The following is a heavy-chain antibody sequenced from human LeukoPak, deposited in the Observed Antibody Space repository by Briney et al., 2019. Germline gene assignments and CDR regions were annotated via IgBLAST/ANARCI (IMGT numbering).Heavy chain of an antibody. V-gene: IGHV3-48*03. Sequence: GGSLRLSCAASGFDFRTFERNWVRQAPGKGLEWVARIGSSGRTTYYADFVRGVFTFSGENANNSLYLQMTSMGAEDAAFYCGSRADCSSASSFAVFDDWGQGALVTVSS. CDR2: IGSSGRTT. CDR3: SRADCSSASSFAVFDD. J-gene: IGHJ4*02. D-gene: IGHD6-13*01. CDR1: GFDFRTFE.